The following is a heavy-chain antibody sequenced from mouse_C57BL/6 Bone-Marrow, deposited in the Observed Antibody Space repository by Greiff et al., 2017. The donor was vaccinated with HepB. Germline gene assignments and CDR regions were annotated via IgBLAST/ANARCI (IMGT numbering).Heavy chain of an antibody. Sequence: QVQLQQSGPELVKPGASVKISCKASGYAFSSSWMNWVKQRPGKGLEWIGRIYPGDGDTNYNGKFKGKATLTADKSSSTAYMQLSSLTSEDSAVYFCAREGGTAQGTWFAFRGQGALGTVSA. CDR2: IYPGDGDT. CDR3: AREGGTAQGTWFAF. D-gene: IGHD3-2*02. V-gene: IGHV1-82*01. J-gene: IGHJ3*01. CDR1: GYAFSSSW.